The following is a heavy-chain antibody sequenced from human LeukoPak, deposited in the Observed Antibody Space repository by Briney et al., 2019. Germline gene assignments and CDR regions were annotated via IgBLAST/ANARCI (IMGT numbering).Heavy chain of an antibody. CDR1: GFTFDDYA. Sequence: PGGSLRLSCAASGFTFDDYAMHWVRQAPGKGLEWVSGISWNSGSVGYADSVKGRFTISRDNAKNSLYLQMNSLRAEDTALYYCAKDIAYYYGSGNKNFYYYYGMDVWGQGTTVTVSS. J-gene: IGHJ6*02. D-gene: IGHD3-10*01. CDR2: ISWNSGSV. CDR3: AKDIAYYYGSGNKNFYYYYGMDV. V-gene: IGHV3-9*01.